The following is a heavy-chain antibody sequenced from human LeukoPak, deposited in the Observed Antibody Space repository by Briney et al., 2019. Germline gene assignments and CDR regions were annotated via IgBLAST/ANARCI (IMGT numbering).Heavy chain of an antibody. CDR3: AWGYSGYGPFDY. CDR1: GGSISSGDYY. D-gene: IGHD5-12*01. V-gene: IGHV4-30-2*01. CDR2: IYHSGST. Sequence: PSQTLSLTCTVSGGSISSGDYYWSWIRQPPGKGLEWIGYIYHSGSTYYNPSLKSRVTISVDRSKNQFSLNLSSVTAADTAIYYCAWGYSGYGPFDYWGQGTLVTVSS. J-gene: IGHJ4*02.